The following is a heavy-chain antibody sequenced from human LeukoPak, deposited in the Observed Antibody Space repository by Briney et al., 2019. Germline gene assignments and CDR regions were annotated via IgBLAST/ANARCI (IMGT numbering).Heavy chain of an antibody. CDR2: TYYRSKWYN. J-gene: IGHJ6*03. CDR3: ARMVAATPPYYYYYMDV. D-gene: IGHD2-15*01. Sequence: SQTLSLTCAISGDSVSSNSAAWNWIRQSPSRGLEWLGRTYYRSKWYNDYAVSVESRITINPDTSKNQFSLQLNSVTPEDTAVYYCARMVAATPPYYYYYMDVWGKGTTVTISS. V-gene: IGHV6-1*01. CDR1: GDSVSSNSAA.